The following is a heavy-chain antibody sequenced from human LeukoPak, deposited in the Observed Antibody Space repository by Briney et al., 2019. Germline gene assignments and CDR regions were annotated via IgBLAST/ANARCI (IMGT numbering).Heavy chain of an antibody. Sequence: GGSLRLSCAASGFSGSSNHMTWVRQAPGKGLEWVSVMYIGGTPDYADSVKGRLTISRDNSKNTLYLQMNSLRAEDTAVYYCAKGFYDNSASGVFDIWGQGTMVTVSS. CDR2: MYIGGTP. V-gene: IGHV3-53*01. CDR3: AKGFYDNSASGVFDI. D-gene: IGHD3-22*01. CDR1: GFSGSSNH. J-gene: IGHJ3*02.